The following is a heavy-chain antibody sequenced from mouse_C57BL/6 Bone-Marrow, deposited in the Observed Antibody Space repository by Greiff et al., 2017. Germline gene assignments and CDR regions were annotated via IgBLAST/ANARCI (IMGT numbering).Heavy chain of an antibody. CDR1: GFTFSSYG. D-gene: IGHD6-5*01. CDR3: ASRYPIYAMDY. V-gene: IGHV5-6*02. J-gene: IGHJ4*01. Sequence: EVKLMESGGDLVKPGGSLKLSCAASGFTFSSYGMSWVRQTPDKRLAWVATVSSGGSYTYYPDSVKGRFTISRDIAKNTLYLQMSSLKAGNTAMDNCASRYPIYAMDYWGQGTSVTVSS. CDR2: VSSGGSYT.